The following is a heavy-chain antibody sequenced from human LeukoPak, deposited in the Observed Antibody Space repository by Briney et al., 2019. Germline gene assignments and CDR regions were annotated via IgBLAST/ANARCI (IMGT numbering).Heavy chain of an antibody. CDR1: GGSFGNYY. CDR2: IYDSGTT. J-gene: IGHJ3*02. D-gene: IGHD2/OR15-2a*01. V-gene: IGHV4-59*01. CDR3: ARDFSAAFDI. Sequence: SETLSLTCTVSGGSFGNYYWSWIRQPPGKGLEWIGYIYDSGTTNYNPSLKSRVTISVDMSKNQFSLKLSSVTAADTAVYYCARDFSAAFDIWGQGTMVTVSS.